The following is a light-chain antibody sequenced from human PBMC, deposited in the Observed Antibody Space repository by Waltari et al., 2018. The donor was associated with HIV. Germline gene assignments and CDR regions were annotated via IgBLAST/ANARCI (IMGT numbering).Light chain of an antibody. Sequence: QTVVTQEPSFSVSPGGTVTFTCGLSSGSVSINYYPAWYQQAPGQAPRTLIYNTNIRSSGVPDHFAGSIRGNKAALTITGAQADDESNYYCVLCMASGTWVFGGGTKLTVL. CDR2: NTN. V-gene: IGLV8-61*01. J-gene: IGLJ3*02. CDR1: SGSVSINYY. CDR3: VLCMASGTWV.